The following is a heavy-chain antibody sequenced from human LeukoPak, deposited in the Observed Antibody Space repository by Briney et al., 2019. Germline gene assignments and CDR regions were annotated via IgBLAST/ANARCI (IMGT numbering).Heavy chain of an antibody. CDR3: AKWPEGATPKFHY. CDR1: GFTFSSYW. J-gene: IGHJ4*02. D-gene: IGHD1-26*01. CDR2: ISGSGGVT. V-gene: IGHV3-23*01. Sequence: GGSLRLSCAASGFTFSSYWMHWVRQAPGKGLEWVSTISGSGGVTYYPDSVRGRFTISRDNSKNTLHLQMDSLRAEDTAIYYCAKWPEGATPKFHYWGQGTLVTVSS.